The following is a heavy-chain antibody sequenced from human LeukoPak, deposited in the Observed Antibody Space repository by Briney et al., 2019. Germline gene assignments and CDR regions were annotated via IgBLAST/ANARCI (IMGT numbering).Heavy chain of an antibody. CDR3: ARAREVLRFLGV. CDR2: IYTSGST. Sequence: PSQTLSLTCTVSGGSISSGSYYWSWIRQPAGKGLEWIGRIYTSGSTNYNPSLKSRVTISVDTSKNQFSLKLSSVTAADTAVYYCARAREVLRFLGVWGKGTTVTVSS. V-gene: IGHV4-61*02. D-gene: IGHD3-3*01. J-gene: IGHJ6*04. CDR1: GGSISSGSYY.